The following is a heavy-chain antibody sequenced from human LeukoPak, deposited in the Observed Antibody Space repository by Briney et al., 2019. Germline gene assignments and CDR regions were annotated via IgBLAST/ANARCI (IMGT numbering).Heavy chain of an antibody. CDR1: GFTFSNYG. V-gene: IGHV3-30*18. D-gene: IGHD5-24*01. J-gene: IGHJ4*02. CDR3: AKGRRDGYNFDFDY. CDR2: ISYDGSYK. Sequence: GGSLRLSCAASGFTFSNYGMHWVRQAPGKGLEWVAFISYDGSYKYYADSVKGRFTISRDNSKNTLYLQMNSLRAEDTAVYYCAKGRRDGYNFDFDYWGQGTLVTVSS.